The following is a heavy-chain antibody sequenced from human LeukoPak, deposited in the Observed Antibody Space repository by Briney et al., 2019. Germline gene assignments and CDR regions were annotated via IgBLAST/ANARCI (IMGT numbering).Heavy chain of an antibody. D-gene: IGHD6-19*01. V-gene: IGHV4-34*01. CDR2: INHSGST. CDR3: ARGRGPGSAVALYYFDY. CDR1: GGSFSGYY. Sequence: PSETLSLTCAVYGGSFSGYYWSWIRQPPGKGLEWIGEINHSGSTYYNPSLKSRVTISVDTSKNQFSLKLSSVTAADTAVYYCARGRGPGSAVALYYFDYWGQGTLVTVSS. J-gene: IGHJ4*02.